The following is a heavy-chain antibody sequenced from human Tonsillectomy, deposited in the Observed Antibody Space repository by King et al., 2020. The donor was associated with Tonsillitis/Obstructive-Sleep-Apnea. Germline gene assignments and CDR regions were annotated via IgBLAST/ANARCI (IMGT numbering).Heavy chain of an antibody. CDR1: GFTFTRSA. D-gene: IGHD3-10*01. V-gene: IGHV1-58*01. J-gene: IGHJ4*02. CDR2: IVVGSGNT. Sequence: QLVESGPEVKKPGNSVKVSCKASGFTFTRSAVQWVRQARGQRLEWIGWIVVGSGNTYYAQKFQERFTITRDISTSTAYLELSSLRSEDTAFYYCAAGNYYGSGGFFGYWGQGTLVTVSS. CDR3: AAGNYYGSGGFFGY.